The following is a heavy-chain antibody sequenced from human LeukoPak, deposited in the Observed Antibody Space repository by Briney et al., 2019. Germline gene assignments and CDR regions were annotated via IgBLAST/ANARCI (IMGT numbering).Heavy chain of an antibody. CDR3: ARARLTGYNINWFDP. CDR2: IYYSGST. J-gene: IGHJ5*02. CDR1: GGSISSYY. D-gene: IGHD3-9*01. Sequence: SETLPLTCTVSGGSISSYYWSWIRQPPGKGLEWIGYIYYSGSTNYNPSLKSRVTISVDTSKNQFSLKLSSVTAADTAVYYCARARLTGYNINWFDPWGQGTLVTVSS. V-gene: IGHV4-59*12.